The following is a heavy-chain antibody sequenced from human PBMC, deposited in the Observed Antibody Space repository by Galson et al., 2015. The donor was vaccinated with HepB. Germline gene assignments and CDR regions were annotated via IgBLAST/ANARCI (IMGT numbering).Heavy chain of an antibody. CDR3: ARGGYCSSTSCYYYYYGMDV. D-gene: IGHD2-2*01. CDR1: GYTFTSYG. V-gene: IGHV1-18*04. J-gene: IGHJ6*02. Sequence: SVKVSCKASGYTFTSYGISWVRQAPGQGLEWMGWISAYNGNTNDEQKLQGRVTMTKDTYTSTAYMELRSLRSDDTAVYYCARGGYCSSTSCYYYYYGMDVWGQGTTVTVSS. CDR2: ISAYNGNT.